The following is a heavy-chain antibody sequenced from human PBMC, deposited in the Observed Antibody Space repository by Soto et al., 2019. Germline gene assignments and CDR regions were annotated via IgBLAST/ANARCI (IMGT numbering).Heavy chain of an antibody. V-gene: IGHV4-30-2*01. CDR1: GGSISSGAYS. J-gene: IGHJ6*02. CDR3: ARVSGSYYYGMDV. Sequence: SETLSLTCAVSGGSISSGAYSWSWIRQPPGKGLEWIGYIYHSGSTYYNPSLKSRVTISVDKSKNQFSLKLNSVTAADTAVYYCARVSGSYYYGMDVWGQGTTVTVSS. CDR2: IYHSGST.